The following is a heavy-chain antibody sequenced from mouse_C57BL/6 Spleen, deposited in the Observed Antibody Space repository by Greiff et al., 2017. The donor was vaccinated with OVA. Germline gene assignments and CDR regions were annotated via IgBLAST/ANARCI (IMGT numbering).Heavy chain of an antibody. D-gene: IGHD2-4*01. CDR1: GYAFSSSW. Sequence: QVQLQQSGPELVKPGASVKISCKASGYAFSSSWMNWVKQRPGKGLEWIGRIYPGDGDTNYNGKFKGKATLTADKSSSTAYMQLSSLTSEDSAVYFCASGAYDYDGWGQGTLVTVSA. CDR2: IYPGDGDT. CDR3: ASGAYDYDG. J-gene: IGHJ3*01. V-gene: IGHV1-82*01.